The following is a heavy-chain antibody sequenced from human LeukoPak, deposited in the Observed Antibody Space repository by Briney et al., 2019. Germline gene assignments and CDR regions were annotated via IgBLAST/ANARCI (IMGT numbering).Heavy chain of an antibody. CDR2: IKSKTDGGTT. J-gene: IGHJ4*02. CDR1: GFTFSNAW. D-gene: IGHD3-3*01. CDR3: TTGLVQGVLGVEPFDY. V-gene: IGHV3-15*01. Sequence: GGSLRLSCAASGFTFSNAWMSWVRQAPGKGLEWVGRIKSKTDGGTTDYAAPVKGRFTISRDDSKNTLYLQMNSLKTEDTAVYYCTTGLVQGVLGVEPFDYWGQGTLVTVSS.